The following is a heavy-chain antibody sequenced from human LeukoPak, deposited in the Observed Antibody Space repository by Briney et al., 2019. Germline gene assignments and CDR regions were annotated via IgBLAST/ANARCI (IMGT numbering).Heavy chain of an antibody. CDR2: IYHSGST. D-gene: IGHD4-11*01. V-gene: IGHV4-4*02. CDR1: SGSISSSNW. CDR3: AREGGLQHHFDY. J-gene: IGHJ4*02. Sequence: PSETLSLTCAVSSGSISSSNWWSWVRQPPGKGLEWIGEIYHSGSTNYNPSLKSRVTISVDKSKNQFSLKLSSVTAADTAVYYCAREGGLQHHFDYWGQGTLVTVSS.